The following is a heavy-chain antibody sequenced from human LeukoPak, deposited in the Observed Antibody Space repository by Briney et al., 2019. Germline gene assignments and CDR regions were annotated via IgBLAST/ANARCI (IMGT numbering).Heavy chain of an antibody. Sequence: GGSLRLSCGASGFTFSNYAMSWVRRAPGKGLEWLSAIGGTGEDTYYADSVKGRFTISRDNSRNTLYLQMNSLRGDDAALYYCVKAAVWSGFIWGQGTLVAVSS. D-gene: IGHD3-3*01. CDR3: VKAAVWSGFI. V-gene: IGHV3-23*01. J-gene: IGHJ4*02. CDR2: IGGTGEDT. CDR1: GFTFSNYA.